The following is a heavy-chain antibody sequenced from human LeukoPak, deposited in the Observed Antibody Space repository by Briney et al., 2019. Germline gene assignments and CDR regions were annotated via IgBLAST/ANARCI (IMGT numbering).Heavy chain of an antibody. CDR1: GYTFTGYY. V-gene: IGHV1-2*02. J-gene: IGHJ4*02. Sequence: ASVKVSCKASGYTFTGYYMHWVRQAPGQGLEWMGWINPNSGGTNYAQKFQGRVTMTRDTSISTAYMELSRLRSDDTAVYYCAHEGADYYDSSGSVVYWGQGTLVTVSS. CDR3: AHEGADYYDSSGSVVY. D-gene: IGHD3-22*01. CDR2: INPNSGGT.